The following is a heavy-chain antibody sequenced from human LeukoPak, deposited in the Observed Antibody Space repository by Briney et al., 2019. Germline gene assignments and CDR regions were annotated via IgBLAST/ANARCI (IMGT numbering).Heavy chain of an antibody. CDR2: INHSGST. D-gene: IGHD6-19*01. CDR3: ARDAGSGWYGRDYYYMDV. Sequence: SETLSLTCAVYGGSFSGYYWSWIRQPPGKGLKWIGEINHSGSTNYNPSLKSRVTISVDTSRNQISLKLSSVTAADTAVYYCARDAGSGWYGRDYYYMDVWGKGTTVTVSS. V-gene: IGHV4-34*01. CDR1: GGSFSGYY. J-gene: IGHJ6*03.